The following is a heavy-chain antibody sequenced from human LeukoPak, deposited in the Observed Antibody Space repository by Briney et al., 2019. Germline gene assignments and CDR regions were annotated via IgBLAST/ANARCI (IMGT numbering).Heavy chain of an antibody. Sequence: GGSLRLFCAASGFTFSSYDMHWVRQATGKGLEWVSAIGTAGDTYYPGSVKGRFTISRENAKNSLYLQMNSLRAGDTAVYYCARVDVSGAFDIWGQGTMVTVSS. CDR2: IGTAGDT. D-gene: IGHD3-10*01. CDR1: GFTFSSYD. J-gene: IGHJ3*02. V-gene: IGHV3-13*01. CDR3: ARVDVSGAFDI.